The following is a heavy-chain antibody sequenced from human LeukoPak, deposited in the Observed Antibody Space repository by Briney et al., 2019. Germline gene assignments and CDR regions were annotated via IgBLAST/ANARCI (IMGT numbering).Heavy chain of an antibody. J-gene: IGHJ4*02. CDR3: ARPASDMATTN. V-gene: IGHV3-48*03. CDR1: GFTFSSYE. Sequence: GGSLRLSCAASGFTFSSYEMNWVRQAPGKGLEWVSYISSSGSTIYYADSVKGRFTISRDNAKNSLYLQMNSLRAEDTAAYYCARPASDMATTNWDQGTLVTVSS. D-gene: IGHD5-24*01. CDR2: ISSSGSTI.